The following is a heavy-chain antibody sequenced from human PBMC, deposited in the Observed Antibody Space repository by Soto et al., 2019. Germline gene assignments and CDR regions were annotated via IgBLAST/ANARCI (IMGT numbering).Heavy chain of an antibody. V-gene: IGHV1-69*01. D-gene: IGHD5-12*01. CDR1: GGTFSKYT. CDR2: IIPIYGTA. J-gene: IGHJ2*01. Sequence: QVHLVQSGAEVKKPGSSVKVSCKVSGGTFSKYTINWVRQAPGQGLEWMAGIIPIYGTANYAQKFQGRISVTVDESTTTAYMELRGLRSDDTAVYYCARDRDGYNYWYFDLWGRGSLITVSS. CDR3: ARDRDGYNYWYFDL.